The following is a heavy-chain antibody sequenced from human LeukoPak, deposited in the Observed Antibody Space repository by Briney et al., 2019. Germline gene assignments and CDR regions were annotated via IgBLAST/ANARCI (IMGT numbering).Heavy chain of an antibody. Sequence: SQTLSLTCAISGDSFSRNSAAWNWLRQSPSRGLEWLGRTYYRSKWYNDYAVSVKSRITINPDTSKNQFPLQLNSVTPEDTAVYYCARTIAAAGNFDYWGQGTLVTVSS. V-gene: IGHV6-1*01. CDR1: GDSFSRNSAA. CDR3: ARTIAAAGNFDY. J-gene: IGHJ4*02. CDR2: TYYRSKWYN. D-gene: IGHD6-13*01.